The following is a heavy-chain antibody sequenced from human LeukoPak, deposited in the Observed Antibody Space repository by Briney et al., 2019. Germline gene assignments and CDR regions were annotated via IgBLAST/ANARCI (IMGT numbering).Heavy chain of an antibody. CDR1: GFTFSSYW. D-gene: IGHD3-10*01. CDR3: ARDSGVLWFGTSYYFDY. V-gene: IGHV3-7*01. CDR2: IKQDGSEK. Sequence: GGSLRLSCAASGFTFSSYWMSWVRQAPGKGLEWVANIKQDGSEKYYVDSVKGRFTISRDNAKNSLYLQMNSLRAEDTAVYYCARDSGVLWFGTSYYFDYWGQGTLVTVSS. J-gene: IGHJ4*02.